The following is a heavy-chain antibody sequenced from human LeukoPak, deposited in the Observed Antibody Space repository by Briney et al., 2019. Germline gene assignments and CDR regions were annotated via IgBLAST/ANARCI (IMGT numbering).Heavy chain of an antibody. D-gene: IGHD6-19*01. CDR2: ISSSSSYI. J-gene: IGHJ6*02. Sequence: GGSLRLSCAASGFTFSSYSMNWVRQAPGKGLEWVSSISSSSSYIYYADSVKGRFTISRDNAKNSLYLQMNSLRAEDTAVYYCARDGYSSGRDGGYGMDVWGQGTTVTVSS. V-gene: IGHV3-21*04. CDR1: GFTFSSYS. CDR3: ARDGYSSGRDGGYGMDV.